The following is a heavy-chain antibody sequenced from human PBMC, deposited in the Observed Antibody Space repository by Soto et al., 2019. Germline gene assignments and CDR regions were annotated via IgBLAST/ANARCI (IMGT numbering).Heavy chain of an antibody. D-gene: IGHD2-15*01. CDR2: MSGSGGSR. Sequence: PVGALRRSCAASGFTFRSYAMSWVRQAPGKGLEWVSGMSGSGGSRYYAVSVKGGFTIARDNSKNTLYLQMNILRAEDTGGWYCANDRAHCSGGSCYWFDTWGQGTLATVSP. CDR3: ANDRAHCSGGSCYWFDT. CDR1: GFTFRSYA. J-gene: IGHJ5*02. V-gene: IGHV3-23*01.